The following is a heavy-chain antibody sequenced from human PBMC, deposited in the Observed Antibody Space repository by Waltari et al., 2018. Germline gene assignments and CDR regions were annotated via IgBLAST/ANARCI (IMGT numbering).Heavy chain of an antibody. J-gene: IGHJ6*02. CDR3: ARWWELLSGMDV. CDR2: INAGNGNT. Sequence: QVQLVQSGAEVKKPGASVKVSCKASGYTFTSYAMHWVRQAPGQRLEWMGWINAGNGNTKYSQKLQGRVTITRDTSASTAYMELSSLGAEDTAVYYCARWWELLSGMDVWGQGTTVTVSS. CDR1: GYTFTSYA. D-gene: IGHD1-26*01. V-gene: IGHV1-3*01.